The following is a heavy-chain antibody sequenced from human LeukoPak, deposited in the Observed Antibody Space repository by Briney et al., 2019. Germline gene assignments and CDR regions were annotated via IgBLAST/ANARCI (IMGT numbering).Heavy chain of an antibody. CDR1: GFTFSDYH. D-gene: IGHD5-18*01. Sequence: PGGTLRLACVVSGFTFSDYHMNWVRQAPGKGLEWVSSISTSNSYIYYADSLTGRFTISRDNAKNSLYLQMNSLRAEDTAVYYCARRDTTERGSSYGLDYWGQGTLVTVSS. V-gene: IGHV3-21*01. CDR2: ISTSNSYI. J-gene: IGHJ4*02. CDR3: ARRDTTERGSSYGLDY.